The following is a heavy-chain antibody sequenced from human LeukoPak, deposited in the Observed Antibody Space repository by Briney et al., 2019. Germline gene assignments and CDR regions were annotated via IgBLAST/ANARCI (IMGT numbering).Heavy chain of an antibody. V-gene: IGHV4-34*01. CDR3: ARGRRYSNWFDP. J-gene: IGHJ5*02. D-gene: IGHD3-9*01. CDR1: GGSFSGYY. CDR2: INHSGST. Sequence: KTSETLSLTCAVYGGSFSGYYWSWIRQPPGKGLEWIGEINHSGSTNYNPSLKSRVTISVDTSKNQFSLKLSSVTAADTAVYYCARGRRYSNWFDPRGQGTLVTVSS.